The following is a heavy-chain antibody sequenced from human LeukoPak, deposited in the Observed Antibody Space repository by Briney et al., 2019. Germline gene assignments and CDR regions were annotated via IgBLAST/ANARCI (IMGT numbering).Heavy chain of an antibody. V-gene: IGHV3-53*01. J-gene: IGHJ5*02. CDR1: GFTVSSNY. D-gene: IGHD3-10*01. Sequence: GGSLRLSCAASGFTVSSNYMSWVRQAPGKGLEWVSVIYSGGSTYYADSVKGRFTISRDNAKNSLYLQMNSMRAEDTAVYYCGGLYASGPNRFDPWGQGTLVTASS. CDR2: IYSGGST. CDR3: GGLYASGPNRFDP.